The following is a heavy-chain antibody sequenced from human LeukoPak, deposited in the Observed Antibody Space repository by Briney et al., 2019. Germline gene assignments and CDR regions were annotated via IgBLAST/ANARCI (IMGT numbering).Heavy chain of an antibody. CDR1: GGSISSYY. Sequence: PSETLSLTCTVSGGSISSYYWSWIRQPPGKGLEWIGYIYYSGSTNYNPSLKSRVTISVDTSKNRFSLKLSSVTAADTAVYYCARDRQEMATIHDAFDIWGQGTMVTVSS. D-gene: IGHD5-24*01. V-gene: IGHV4-59*01. CDR2: IYYSGST. J-gene: IGHJ3*02. CDR3: ARDRQEMATIHDAFDI.